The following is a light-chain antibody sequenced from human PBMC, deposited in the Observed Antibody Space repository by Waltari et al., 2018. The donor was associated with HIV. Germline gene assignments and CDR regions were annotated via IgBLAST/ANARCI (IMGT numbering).Light chain of an antibody. CDR3: QQSYRTPT. CDR1: QSISSY. Sequence: DIQMTQSPSSLSASVGDRVTITCRASQSISSYLNWYQQKPGKAPKLLIYAASSLQSGVPSRCSGSGSWTDFTLTISSLQPEDFATYYCQQSYRTPTFGQGTRLEIK. CDR2: AAS. V-gene: IGKV1-39*01. J-gene: IGKJ5*01.